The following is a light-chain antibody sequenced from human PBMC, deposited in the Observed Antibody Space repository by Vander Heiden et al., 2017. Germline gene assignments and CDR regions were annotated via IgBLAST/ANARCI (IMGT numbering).Light chain of an antibody. Sequence: VAMTQSPLSLRVTLGQPASISCRSSQSLVSSDGNTSLNWFQQRPGQSPRRLICYLSNRESELPDRYSGCGSGTDFTLKISRVEAEDIGVYYCMQGTHWPYTLGQGTKLEIK. CDR2: YLS. CDR1: QSLVSSDGNTS. V-gene: IGKV2-30*01. J-gene: IGKJ2*01. CDR3: MQGTHWPYT.